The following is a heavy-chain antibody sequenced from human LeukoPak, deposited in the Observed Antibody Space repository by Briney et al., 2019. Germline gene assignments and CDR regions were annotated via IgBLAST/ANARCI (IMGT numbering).Heavy chain of an antibody. Sequence: GGSLRLSCEASGFSFDTHWMNWVRQFPGGGLEWVANIKPDRSAEYYLDSVKGRFSISRNNVKNLVYLQLNSLRTEYTAVYYCSGRSGFSSIYWGQGTLVTVSS. J-gene: IGHJ4*02. CDR1: GFSFDTHW. CDR2: IKPDRSAE. V-gene: IGHV3-7*01. D-gene: IGHD2-2*01. CDR3: SGRSGFSSIY.